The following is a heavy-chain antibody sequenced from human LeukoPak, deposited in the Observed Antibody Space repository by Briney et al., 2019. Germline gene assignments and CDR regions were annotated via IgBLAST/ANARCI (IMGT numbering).Heavy chain of an antibody. J-gene: IGHJ3*02. CDR1: GFTVSSNY. D-gene: IGHD3-22*01. V-gene: IGHV3-53*01. CDR3: ARYYDSSGRTPGGIDI. CDR2: IYSGGTT. Sequence: GGSLRLSCAASGFTVSSNYMTWVRQAPGKGLEWVSVIYSGGTTYYADSVKGRFTISRDNSKNTLYLQMNSLRTGDTAVYYCARYYDSSGRTPGGIDIWGQGTMVTVSS.